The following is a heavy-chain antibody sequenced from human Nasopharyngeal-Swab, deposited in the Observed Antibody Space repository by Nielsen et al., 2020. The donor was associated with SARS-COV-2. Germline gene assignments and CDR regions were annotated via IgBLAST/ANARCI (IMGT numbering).Heavy chain of an antibody. CDR3: ARDPSSSWLYDAFDI. J-gene: IGHJ3*02. V-gene: IGHV3-30-3*01. Sequence: GRPPRLSCAPSGFTFSSYAMHWARHAPGKGLEWVAVISYDGSNKYYADSVKGRFTISRDNSKNTLYLQMNSLRAEDTAVYYCARDPSSSWLYDAFDIWGQGTMVTVSS. CDR1: GFTFSSYA. D-gene: IGHD6-13*01. CDR2: ISYDGSNK.